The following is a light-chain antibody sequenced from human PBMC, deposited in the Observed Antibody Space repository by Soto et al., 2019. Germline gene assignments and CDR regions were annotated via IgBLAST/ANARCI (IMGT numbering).Light chain of an antibody. CDR2: EVS. CDR1: SSDVGAYNY. V-gene: IGLV2-14*01. Sequence: QSALTQPASVSGSPGQSITISCTGTSSDVGAYNYVSWFQQHPGKAPKLIIYEVSNRPSGVSNRFSGSKSGNTASLTISGLQAEDGADYYCSSFTWSSTLQFGGGTKLTVL. CDR3: SSFTWSSTLQ. J-gene: IGLJ3*02.